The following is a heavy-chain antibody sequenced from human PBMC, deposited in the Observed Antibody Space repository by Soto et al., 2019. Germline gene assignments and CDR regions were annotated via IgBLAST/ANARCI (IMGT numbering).Heavy chain of an antibody. J-gene: IGHJ4*02. CDR2: ITHDGSTK. D-gene: IGHD6-25*01. CDR3: AKDPIGYSDGWIDY. Sequence: QVQLVESGGGVVQPGRSLRLSCAASGFTFSSYGMHWVRQAPGRGLEWVAVITHDGSTKYSGDSVKGRFTVSRDNSKNTLYLQVNSLRAEDTAVYYCAKDPIGYSDGWIDYWGQGTLVTVSS. CDR1: GFTFSSYG. V-gene: IGHV3-30*18.